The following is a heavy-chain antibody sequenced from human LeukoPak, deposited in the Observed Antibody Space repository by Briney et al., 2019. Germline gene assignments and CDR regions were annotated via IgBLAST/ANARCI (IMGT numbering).Heavy chain of an antibody. CDR2: TSYSGST. Sequence: SETLSLTCTVSGGSNSNSYWSWVRQPPGKGLEWIGYTSYSGSTNYNPSLKSRVTMSVDTSTDQFSLRLISVTAADTAVYYCARTVSGDYYGMDVWGQGTTVTVSS. CDR1: GGSNSNSY. CDR3: ARTVSGDYYGMDV. J-gene: IGHJ6*02. D-gene: IGHD1-26*01. V-gene: IGHV4-59*08.